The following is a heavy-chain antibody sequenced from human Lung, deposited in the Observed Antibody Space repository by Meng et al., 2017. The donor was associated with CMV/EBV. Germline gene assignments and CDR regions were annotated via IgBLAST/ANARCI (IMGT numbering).Heavy chain of an antibody. J-gene: IGHJ4*02. CDR1: GFTVINNH. D-gene: IGHD2-15*01. Sequence: SWRLYCAVSGFTVINNHVTWVRQAPGKGLEWVSFLYGDGTTFYGDSVKGRFAVSRDSFNNMVFLQMTSLRFEDTAVYYCHGAGGSSHWGQGTLVTVSS. CDR3: HGAGGSSH. CDR2: LYGDGTT. V-gene: IGHV3-53*01.